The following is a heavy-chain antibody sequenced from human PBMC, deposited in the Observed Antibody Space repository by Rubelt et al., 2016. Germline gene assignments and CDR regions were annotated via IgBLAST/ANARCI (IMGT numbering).Heavy chain of an antibody. CDR2: MNPNSGNT. V-gene: IGHV1-8*01. CDR3: ARVPIGYCRSTSCYNSGLDV. CDR1: GYTFTNYD. D-gene: IGHD2-2*02. J-gene: IGHJ6*02. Sequence: QVQLVQSGAEVKKPGASVKVSCKASGYTFTNYDINWVRQATGQGLEWMGWMNPNSGNTGYAQKFQGRGTMTRNTSISTAYMDLSSLRSEDTAVYYCARVPIGYCRSTSCYNSGLDVWGQGTTVTVSS.